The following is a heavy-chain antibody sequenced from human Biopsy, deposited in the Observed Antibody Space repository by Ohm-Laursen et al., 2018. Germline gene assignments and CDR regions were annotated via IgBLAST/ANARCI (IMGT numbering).Heavy chain of an antibody. D-gene: IGHD6-19*01. CDR2: ISRSSTHI. V-gene: IGHV3-11*03. CDR3: ARSGWNFEFDS. J-gene: IGHJ4*02. Sequence: SLRLSCAASGFTFGDYYMSWIRQAPGKGLEWVSSISRSSTHIYYASSVQGRFTISRDNAENSLHLQMNSLRAEDTAIYYCARSGWNFEFDSWGKGTLVAVSS. CDR1: GFTFGDYY.